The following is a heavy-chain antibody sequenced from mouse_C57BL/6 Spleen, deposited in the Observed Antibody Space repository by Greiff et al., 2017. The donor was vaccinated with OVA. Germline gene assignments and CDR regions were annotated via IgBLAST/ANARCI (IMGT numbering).Heavy chain of an antibody. CDR3: ARSYGSSYNAMDY. J-gene: IGHJ4*01. D-gene: IGHD1-1*01. CDR2: IYPGSGNT. CDR1: GYTFTDYY. Sequence: VHLVESGAELVRPGASVKLSCKASGYTFTDYYINWVKQRPGQGLEWIARIYPGSGNTYYNEKFKGKATLTAEKSSSTAYMQLSSLTSEDSAVYFCARSYGSSYNAMDYWGQGTSVTVSS. V-gene: IGHV1-76*01.